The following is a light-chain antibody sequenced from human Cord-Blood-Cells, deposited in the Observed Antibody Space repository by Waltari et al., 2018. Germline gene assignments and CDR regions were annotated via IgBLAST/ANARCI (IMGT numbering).Light chain of an antibody. V-gene: IGKV1-33*01. J-gene: IGKJ2*01. Sequence: DIQMTQSPSSLSASVGDRVTITCQASQDISNYLNWYQQKPGKAPKPLIYDASNLETGVPSMFSGSGSGTDFTFTISSLQPEDIATYYCQQYDNLPYTFGQGTKLEIK. CDR1: QDISNY. CDR2: DAS. CDR3: QQYDNLPYT.